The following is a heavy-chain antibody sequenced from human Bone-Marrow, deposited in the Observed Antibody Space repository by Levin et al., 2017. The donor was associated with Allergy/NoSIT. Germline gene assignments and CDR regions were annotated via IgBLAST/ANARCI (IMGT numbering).Heavy chain of an antibody. CDR3: ARASSKITLIVGFDY. V-gene: IGHV1-18*01. CDR1: GYSFTSFG. CDR2: IGGYGGKT. D-gene: IGHD3-22*01. J-gene: IGHJ4*02. Sequence: GESLKISCQGSGYSFTSFGLSWVRQAPGQGLEWMGWIGGYGGKTKYAQKFQGRVTMTTDTSTSTAYMEVRSLRSDDTAVYYCARASSKITLIVGFDYWGQGILVTVSS.